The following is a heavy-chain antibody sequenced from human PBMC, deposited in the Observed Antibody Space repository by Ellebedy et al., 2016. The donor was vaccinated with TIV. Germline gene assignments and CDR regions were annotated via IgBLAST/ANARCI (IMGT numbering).Heavy chain of an antibody. CDR1: GGSFSSYY. Sequence: SETLSLXCTVSGGSFSSYYWSWIRQSAGKGLEWIGRIFMSGSTSYNPPLKSRVTMSVDASNTQVSLNLTSVTAADTAVYFCARLKQSRDRSHWYFDLWGRGTLVTVSS. CDR3: ARLKQSRDRSHWYFDL. J-gene: IGHJ2*01. CDR2: IFMSGST. V-gene: IGHV4-4*07. D-gene: IGHD1-14*01.